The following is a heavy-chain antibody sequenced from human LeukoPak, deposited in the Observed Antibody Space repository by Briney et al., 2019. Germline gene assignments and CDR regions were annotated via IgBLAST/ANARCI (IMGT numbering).Heavy chain of an antibody. V-gene: IGHV3-48*01. Sequence: GGSLRLSCAASGFTFSSYSMNWVRQAPGKGLEWVSYISSSSSTIYYADSVKGRFTISRDNAKNSLYLQMNSLRAEDTAVYYCARFRVRGPNYYYYYMDVWGKGTTVTVSS. CDR3: ARFRVRGPNYYYYYMDV. D-gene: IGHD3-10*01. CDR1: GFTFSSYS. J-gene: IGHJ6*03. CDR2: ISSSSSTI.